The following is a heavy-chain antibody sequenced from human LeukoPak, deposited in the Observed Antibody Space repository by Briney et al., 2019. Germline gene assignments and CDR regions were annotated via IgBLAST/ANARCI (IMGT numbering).Heavy chain of an antibody. J-gene: IGHJ5*02. Sequence: PGGSLRLSCAASGFTFSSYAMSWVRQAPGKGLEWVSAISGSGGSTYYADSVKGRFTISRDNSKNTLYLQMNSLRAEDTAVYYCAKGTYYDFWSGYLRFDPWGQGTLVTVSS. CDR3: AKGTYYDFWSGYLRFDP. V-gene: IGHV3-23*01. CDR2: ISGSGGST. CDR1: GFTFSSYA. D-gene: IGHD3-3*01.